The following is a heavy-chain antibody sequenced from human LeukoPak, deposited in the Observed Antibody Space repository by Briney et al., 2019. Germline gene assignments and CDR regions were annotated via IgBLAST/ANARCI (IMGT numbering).Heavy chain of an antibody. D-gene: IGHD6-13*01. J-gene: IGHJ6*02. CDR2: INPSGGST. CDR3: ARDPGGSSSWYPVSYYYYGMDV. Sequence: ASVKVSCKASGYTFTSYHMHWVRQAPGQGLEWMGIINPSGGSTSYAQKFQGRVTMTRDTSTSTVYMELSSLRSEDTAVYYCARDPGGSSSWYPVSYYYYGMDVWGQGTTVTVSS. CDR1: GYTFTSYH. V-gene: IGHV1-46*01.